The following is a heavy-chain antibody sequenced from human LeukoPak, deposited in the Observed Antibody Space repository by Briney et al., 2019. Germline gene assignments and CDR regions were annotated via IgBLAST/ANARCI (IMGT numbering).Heavy chain of an antibody. D-gene: IGHD6-13*01. CDR3: ATSSSTWYRGWD. V-gene: IGHV3-7*01. Sequence: GGSLRLSCAASGFTITAYAMSWVRQAPGKGLEWVANINEDGSDKYYVESVKGRFTVSRDNGRNSQYLQMNSLRVEDTGVYFCATSSSTWYRGWDWGQGILVTVSS. CDR1: GFTITAYA. J-gene: IGHJ4*02. CDR2: INEDGSDK.